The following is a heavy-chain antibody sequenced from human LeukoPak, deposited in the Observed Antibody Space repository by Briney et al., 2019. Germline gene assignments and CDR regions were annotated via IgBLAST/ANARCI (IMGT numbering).Heavy chain of an antibody. Sequence: PGGSLRLSCAASGFTFSSYAMHWVRQAPGKGLEWVAVIPYDGSNKYYADSVKGRFTISRDNSKNTLYLQMNSLRAEDTAVYYCARGGYYYGSGSYYIYGMDVWGKGTTVTVSS. D-gene: IGHD3-10*01. CDR3: ARGGYYYGSGSYYIYGMDV. CDR2: IPYDGSNK. V-gene: IGHV3-30*04. J-gene: IGHJ6*04. CDR1: GFTFSSYA.